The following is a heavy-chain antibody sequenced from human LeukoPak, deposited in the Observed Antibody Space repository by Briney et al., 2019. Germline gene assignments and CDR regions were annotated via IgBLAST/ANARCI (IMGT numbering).Heavy chain of an antibody. V-gene: IGHV4-59*05. CDR1: GGSISSYY. D-gene: IGHD3-3*01. CDR2: IYYTGST. Sequence: PSETLSLTCTVSGGSISSYYWSWIRQPPGKGLEWIGSIYYTGSTYYNPSLRSRVTISVDTSKNQFSLKLSSVTAADTAVYYCARHPAPLLYGTTDCWGQGTLVTVSS. CDR3: ARHPAPLLYGTTDC. J-gene: IGHJ4*02.